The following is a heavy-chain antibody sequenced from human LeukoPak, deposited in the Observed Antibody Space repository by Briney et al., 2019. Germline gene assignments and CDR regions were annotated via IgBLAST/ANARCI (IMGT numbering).Heavy chain of an antibody. V-gene: IGHV3-33*01. D-gene: IGHD3-22*01. CDR3: ARGAPENYYDSSGYYEYFQY. CDR2: IWYDGSNK. J-gene: IGHJ1*01. Sequence: GRSLRLSCAASGFSFSNYGMHWVRQAPGKGLEWVAVIWYDGSNKYYADSVKGRFTISRDKSKNTLYLQVNSLRVEDTAVYYCARGAPENYYDSSGYYEYFQYWGQGTLVTVSS. CDR1: GFSFSNYG.